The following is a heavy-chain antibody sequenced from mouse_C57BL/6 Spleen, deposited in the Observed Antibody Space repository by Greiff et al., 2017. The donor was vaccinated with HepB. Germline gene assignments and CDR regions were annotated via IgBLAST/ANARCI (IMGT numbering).Heavy chain of an antibody. D-gene: IGHD1-1*01. CDR3: ARGEDYYGSSPWFAY. J-gene: IGHJ3*01. V-gene: IGHV1-54*01. CDR2: INPGSGGT. Sequence: QVQLQQSGAELVRPGTSVKVSCKASGYAFTNYLIEWVKQRPGQGLEWIGVINPGSGGTNYNEKFKGKATLTADKSSSTAYMQLSSLTSEDSAVYFCARGEDYYGSSPWFAYWGQGTLVTVSA. CDR1: GYAFTNYL.